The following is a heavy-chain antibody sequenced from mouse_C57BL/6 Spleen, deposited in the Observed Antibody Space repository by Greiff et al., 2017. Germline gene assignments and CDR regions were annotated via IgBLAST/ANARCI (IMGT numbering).Heavy chain of an antibody. CDR3: ARRTVVHHYYAMDY. CDR2: IYPGDGDT. CDR1: GYAFSSYW. D-gene: IGHD1-1*01. J-gene: IGHJ4*01. Sequence: VQLQQSGAELVKPGASVKISCKASGYAFSSYWMNWVKQRPGKGLEWIGQIYPGDGDTNYNGKFKGKATLTADKSSSTAYMQLSSLTSEDSAVYFCARRTVVHHYYAMDYWGQGTSVTVSS. V-gene: IGHV1-80*01.